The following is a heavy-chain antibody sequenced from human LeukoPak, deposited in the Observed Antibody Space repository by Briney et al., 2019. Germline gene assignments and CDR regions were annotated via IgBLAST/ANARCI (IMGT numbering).Heavy chain of an antibody. D-gene: IGHD3-9*01. V-gene: IGHV3-48*01. CDR3: ARGLTDRPTFDY. J-gene: IGHJ4*02. Sequence: GGSLRLSCAASGFTFSSYSMNWVRQAPGKGLEWVSYISSSTSTIYYADSVKGRFTISRDNAKNSLYLQMNSLRVEDRAVYYCARGLTDRPTFDYWGQGTLVTVSP. CDR1: GFTFSSYS. CDR2: ISSSTSTI.